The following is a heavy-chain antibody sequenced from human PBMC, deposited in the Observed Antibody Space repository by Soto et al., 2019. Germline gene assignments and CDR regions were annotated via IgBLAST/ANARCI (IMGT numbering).Heavy chain of an antibody. J-gene: IGHJ5*01. D-gene: IGHD2-15*01. CDR2: IYKSAIN. CDR3: ARGRYCLTGRCFPNWFDS. Sequence: QVQLLESGPGLVKPSLTLSLPCSVSGDSISTVDYFWAWIRQPPGQALEYIGYIYKSAINYYNPSFESRVPISVDTSKNQFSLKVTAVTAADTAVYFCARGRYCLTGRCFPNWFDSWGQGTLVTVSS. CDR1: GDSISTVDYF. V-gene: IGHV4-30-4*01.